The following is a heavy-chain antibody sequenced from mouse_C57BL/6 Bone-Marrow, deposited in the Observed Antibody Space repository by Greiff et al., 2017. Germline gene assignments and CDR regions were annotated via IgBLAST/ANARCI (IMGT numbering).Heavy chain of an antibody. CDR2: IYPGDGDT. CDR1: GYAFSSYW. Sequence: VKLQQSGAELVKPGASVKLSCKASGYAFSSYWMNWVKQRPGKGLEWIGQIYPGDGDTNYNGKVKGKATLTADKSSSTAYMHLSSLTSEDSAVYFCARYGYYGSSPAWFADWGQGTLVTVSA. CDR3: ARYGYYGSSPAWFAD. J-gene: IGHJ3*01. V-gene: IGHV1-80*01. D-gene: IGHD1-1*01.